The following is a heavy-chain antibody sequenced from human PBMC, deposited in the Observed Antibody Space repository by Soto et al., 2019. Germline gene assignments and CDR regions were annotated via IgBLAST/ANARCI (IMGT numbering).Heavy chain of an antibody. J-gene: IGHJ5*01. D-gene: IGHD3-16*02. CDR2: IKCKSDGETT. CDR3: TSDGPYRRSPLWFAS. V-gene: IGHV3-15*01. CDR1: GFTFSNAW. Sequence: EVQLVESGGGLVKTGGSLRLSCAASGFTFSNAWMTWVRQAPGKGLEWVGRIKCKSDGETTDYAAPVKGRFTISREDSRTTLYLQMDSLNPEDTGVYYCTSDGPYRRSPLWFASWGQGTLVTVSS.